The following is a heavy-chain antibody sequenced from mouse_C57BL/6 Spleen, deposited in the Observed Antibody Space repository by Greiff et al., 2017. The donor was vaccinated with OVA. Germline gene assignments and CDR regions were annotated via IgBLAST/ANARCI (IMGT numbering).Heavy chain of an antibody. D-gene: IGHD3-3*01. CDR3: AKGDGGFAY. Sequence: VQGVESGPGLVAPSPSLSISCTVSGFSLTSYGVSWVRQPPGQGLEWLGVIWGDGSTNYHSALISRLSISKDNSKSQVFLKLNSLQTDDTATYYCAKGDGGFAYWGQGTLVTVSA. V-gene: IGHV2-3*01. CDR2: IWGDGST. J-gene: IGHJ3*01. CDR1: GFSLTSYG.